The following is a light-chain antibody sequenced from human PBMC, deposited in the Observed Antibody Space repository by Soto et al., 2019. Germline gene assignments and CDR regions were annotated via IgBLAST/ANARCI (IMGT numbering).Light chain of an antibody. CDR1: QRFNSNY. CDR3: QHYGSSPPIT. V-gene: IGKV3-20*01. J-gene: IGKJ5*01. Sequence: EIVLTQSPATLSLSPGERATLSCRASQRFNSNYLAWYQHKPGQSPRLLIFRASSRATGTADRFSGSGSGPDFTLTISRLEPEDFAVYYCQHYGSSPPITFGQGTRLEIK. CDR2: RAS.